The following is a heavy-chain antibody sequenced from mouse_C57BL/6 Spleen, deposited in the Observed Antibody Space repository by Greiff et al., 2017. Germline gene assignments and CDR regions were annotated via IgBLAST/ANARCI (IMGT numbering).Heavy chain of an antibody. CDR2: IDPSDSNT. CDR3: ARKGPYYFDC. J-gene: IGHJ2*01. Sequence: QVQLQQPGAELVMPGASVKLSCKASGYTFTSYWMHWVKQRPGQGLEWIGEIDPSDSNTNYNQKFKGKSTLTVDKSSSTAYMQHSSLTSEDSAVYYCARKGPYYFDCWGQGTTLTVSS. V-gene: IGHV1-69*01. CDR1: GYTFTSYW.